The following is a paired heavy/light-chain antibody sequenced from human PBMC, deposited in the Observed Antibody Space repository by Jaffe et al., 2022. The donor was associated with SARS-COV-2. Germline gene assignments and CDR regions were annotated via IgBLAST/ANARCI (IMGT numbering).Light chain of an antibody. Sequence: QSVLTQPPSVSEAPRQRVTISCSGSSSNIGNNAVNWYQQLPGKAPKLLIYYDDLLPSGVSDRFSGSKSGTSASLAISGLQSEDEADYYCAAWDDSLNGYVFGTGTKVTVL. CDR2: YDD. V-gene: IGLV1-36*01. J-gene: IGLJ1*01. CDR1: SSNIGNNA. CDR3: AAWDDSLNGYV.
Heavy chain of an antibody. D-gene: IGHD5-12*01. J-gene: IGHJ6*02. CDR3: ARDSPKYSGYDRPGPAPYYYYYGMDV. Sequence: EVQLVESGGGLVKPGGSLRLSCAASGFTFSSYSMNWVRQAPGKGLEWVSSISSSSSYIYYADSVKGRFTISRDNAKNSLYLQMNSLRAEDTAVYYCARDSPKYSGYDRPGPAPYYYYYGMDVWGQGTTVTVSS. CDR2: ISSSSSYI. V-gene: IGHV3-21*01. CDR1: GFTFSSYS.